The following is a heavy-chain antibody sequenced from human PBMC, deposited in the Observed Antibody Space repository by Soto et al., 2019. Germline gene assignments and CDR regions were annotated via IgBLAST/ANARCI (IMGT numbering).Heavy chain of an antibody. CDR3: ARQDVVVPLAMTQCDP. CDR1: GYSFTNYG. D-gene: IGHD2-2*01. Sequence: GQLVQSGAEVKKPGASVKDSCWASGYSFTNYGITWVRQAPGQGLEWMGWISPYNGNTNYAHKHQGRVTMTTDTSTSTAYMELRSLRSDDTAVYCCARQDVVVPLAMTQCDPWGQGTLVTVSS. V-gene: IGHV1-18*04. J-gene: IGHJ5*02. CDR2: ISPYNGNT.